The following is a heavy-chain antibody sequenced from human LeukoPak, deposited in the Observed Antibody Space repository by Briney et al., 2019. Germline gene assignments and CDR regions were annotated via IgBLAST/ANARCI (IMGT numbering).Heavy chain of an antibody. D-gene: IGHD3-3*01. CDR1: GFSLSTSGVG. Sequence: SGPTLVNPTQTLTLTCTFSGFSLSTSGVGVGWIRQPPGKSLEWLALIYLNDDKRYSPSLKSRLTITKDTSKNQVVLTMTNMDPVDTATYYCAHLAYYDFWSGYYPQYSFDYWGQGTLVTVSS. CDR3: AHLAYYDFWSGYYPQYSFDY. CDR2: IYLNDDK. J-gene: IGHJ4*02. V-gene: IGHV2-5*01.